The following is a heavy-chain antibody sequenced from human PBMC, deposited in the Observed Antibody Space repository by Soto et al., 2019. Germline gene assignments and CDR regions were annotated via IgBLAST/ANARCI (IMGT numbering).Heavy chain of an antibody. V-gene: IGHV4-31*03. CDR3: ATNDYCGSGSYDYYYYYGMDV. J-gene: IGHJ6*02. D-gene: IGHD3-10*01. Sequence: QVQLQESGPGLVKPSQTLSLTCTVSGGSISSGGYYWSWIRQHPGKGLEWIGYIYYSGSTYYNPSLKSRVTLSVDPSKNQFSLKLRSVSAADTAVYYCATNDYCGSGSYDYYYYYGMDVWGQGTTVTVSS. CDR2: IYYSGST. CDR1: GGSISSGGYY.